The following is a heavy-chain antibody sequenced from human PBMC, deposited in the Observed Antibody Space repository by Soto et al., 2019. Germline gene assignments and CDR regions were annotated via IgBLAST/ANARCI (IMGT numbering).Heavy chain of an antibody. CDR3: EKDAGRTYYDFWSGPYYFDY. D-gene: IGHD3-3*01. CDR2: ISGRGGST. Sequence: GGSLRLSCAASGFTFSSYAMSWVRQAPGKGLEWVSAISGRGGSTYYEDSVKGRVTIARDNSKNTLYLQMNSLRAEDTAVYYCEKDAGRTYYDFWSGPYYFDYWGQGTLVTVSS. CDR1: GFTFSSYA. J-gene: IGHJ4*02. V-gene: IGHV3-23*01.